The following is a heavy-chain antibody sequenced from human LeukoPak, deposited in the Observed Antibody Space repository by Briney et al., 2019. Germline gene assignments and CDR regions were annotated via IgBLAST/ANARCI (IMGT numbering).Heavy chain of an antibody. V-gene: IGHV3-21*04. Sequence: GGSLRLSCAASGFTFSSYSMNWVRQAPGKGLEWVSSISSSSSYIYYADSVKGRFTISRDNAKNSLYLQMNSLRAEDTAVYYCAKGWTSGIRHYFDYWGQGTLVTVSS. D-gene: IGHD2-2*01. CDR1: GFTFSSYS. J-gene: IGHJ4*02. CDR3: AKGWTSGIRHYFDY. CDR2: ISSSSSYI.